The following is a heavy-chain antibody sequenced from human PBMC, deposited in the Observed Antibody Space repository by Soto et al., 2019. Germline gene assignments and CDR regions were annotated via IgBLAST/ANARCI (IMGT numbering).Heavy chain of an antibody. J-gene: IGHJ4*02. CDR1: GGSISNYY. Sequence: SETLSLTCTVSGGSISNYYWSWIRQPPGKGLEWIGYIYYSGSTNYNPSLKSRVTISVDTSKNQFSLKLSSVTAADTAVYYCARSYYGPLYYFDYWGQGTLVTVSS. CDR3: ARSYYGPLYYFDY. V-gene: IGHV4-59*12. CDR2: IYYSGST. D-gene: IGHD3-10*01.